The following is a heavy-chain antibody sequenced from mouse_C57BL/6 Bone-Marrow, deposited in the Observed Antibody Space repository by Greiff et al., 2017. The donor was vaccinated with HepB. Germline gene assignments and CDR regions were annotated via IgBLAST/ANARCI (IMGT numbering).Heavy chain of an antibody. CDR3: TRDGKGDYFDY. CDR2: IRNKANNHAT. CDR1: GFTFSDAW. D-gene: IGHD2-1*01. V-gene: IGHV6-6*01. Sequence: EVKLVESGGGLVQPGGSMKLSCAASGFTFSDAWMAWVRQSPEKGLEWVAEIRNKANNHATYYAESVKGRFTISRDDSKSSVYLQMNSLRAEDTGIYYCTRDGKGDYFDYWGQGTTLTVSS. J-gene: IGHJ2*01.